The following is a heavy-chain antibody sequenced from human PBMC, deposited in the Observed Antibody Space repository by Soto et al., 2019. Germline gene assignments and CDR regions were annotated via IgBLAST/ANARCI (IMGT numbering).Heavy chain of an antibody. Sequence: QVQLQESGPGLVRPSETLSLTCSVSGSSFTGDYWSWIRQPAGKGLEWIGRVFGNGAGTPIYNSSLKNRVTVSVDSSMKKFSLKLTSVTAADTAVYFCARDLPPYDRRTQSAGAFEDWGQGTLVAVSS. V-gene: IGHV4-4*07. J-gene: IGHJ4*02. CDR3: ARDLPPYDRRTQSAGAFED. D-gene: IGHD3-22*01. CDR1: GSSFTGDY. CDR2: VFGNGAGTP.